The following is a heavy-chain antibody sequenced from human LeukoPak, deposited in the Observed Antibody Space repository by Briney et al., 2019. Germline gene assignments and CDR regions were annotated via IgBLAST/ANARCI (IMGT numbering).Heavy chain of an antibody. CDR1: GFTFSSYA. CDR2: ISYDGSNK. Sequence: PGGSLRLSCAASGFTFSSYAMHWVRQAPGKGLEWVAVISYDGSNKYYADSVKDRFTISRDNSKNTLYLQMNSLRAEDTAGYCCAKGQSRRIAVAGRGIGSDYWGQGALVTVSS. V-gene: IGHV3-30*04. CDR3: AKGQSRRIAVAGRGIGSDY. J-gene: IGHJ4*02. D-gene: IGHD6-19*01.